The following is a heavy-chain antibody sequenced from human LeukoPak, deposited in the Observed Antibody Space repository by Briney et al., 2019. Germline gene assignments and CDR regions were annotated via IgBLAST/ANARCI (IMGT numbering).Heavy chain of an antibody. D-gene: IGHD1-1*01. Sequence: GGSLRLSCAASGLSISDNYMSWVRQAPGKGLEWVSIIHSGGNIYYADSVKGRFTISRDNSKNTLYLQMNSLRAEDTAVYYCARDRGYAMDVWGQGTTLTVSS. CDR2: IHSGGNI. V-gene: IGHV3-53*01. CDR1: GLSISDNY. CDR3: ARDRGYAMDV. J-gene: IGHJ6*02.